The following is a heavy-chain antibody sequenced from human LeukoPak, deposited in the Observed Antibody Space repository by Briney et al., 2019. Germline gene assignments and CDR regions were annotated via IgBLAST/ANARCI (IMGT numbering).Heavy chain of an antibody. V-gene: IGHV1-69*04. CDR2: IIPIVDLV. J-gene: IGHJ4*02. CDR3: ARAEEDRSGSFCGGY. CDR1: ETFRSHA. D-gene: IGHD3-10*01. Sequence: ASVKVSCRASETFRSHAITGVRQAPGQGLEWMGRIIPIVDLVNSAQKFQGRVTFTADKSTTTAYMELSSLRSEDTAVYYCARAEEDRSGSFCGGYWGQGTLITVSS.